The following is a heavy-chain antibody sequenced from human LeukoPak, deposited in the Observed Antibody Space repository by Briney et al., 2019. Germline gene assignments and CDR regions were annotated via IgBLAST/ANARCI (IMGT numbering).Heavy chain of an antibody. CDR3: TTDRHYYDSSGPQDIDYYYYGMDV. V-gene: IGHV3-15*01. Sequence: GGSLRLSCAASGFTFSNAWMSWVRQAPGKGLEWVGRIKSKTDGGTTDYAAPVKGRFTISRDDSKNTLYVQMNSLKTEDTAVYYCTTDRHYYDSSGPQDIDYYYYGMDVWGQGTTVTVFS. J-gene: IGHJ6*02. D-gene: IGHD3-22*01. CDR1: GFTFSNAW. CDR2: IKSKTDGGTT.